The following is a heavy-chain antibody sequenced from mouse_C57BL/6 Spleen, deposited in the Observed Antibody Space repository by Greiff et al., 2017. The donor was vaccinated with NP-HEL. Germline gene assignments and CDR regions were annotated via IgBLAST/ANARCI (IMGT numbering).Heavy chain of an antibody. Sequence: LQPGAELVRPGSSVKLSCKASGYTFTSYWMDWVKQRPGQGLEWIGNIYPSDSETHYNQKFKDKATLTVDKSSSTAYMQLSSLTSEDSAVYYCAREGLYGYDGVYYFDYWGQGTTLTVSS. J-gene: IGHJ2*01. CDR1: GYTFTSYW. V-gene: IGHV1-61*01. CDR3: AREGLYGYDGVYYFDY. CDR2: IYPSDSET. D-gene: IGHD2-2*01.